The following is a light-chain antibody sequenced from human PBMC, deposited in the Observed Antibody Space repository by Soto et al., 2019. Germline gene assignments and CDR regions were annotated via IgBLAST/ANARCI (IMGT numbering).Light chain of an antibody. J-gene: IGLJ7*01. Sequence: QSVLTQTPSVSAAPGQKVTISCSGTSSNVGNNYVSWYQQFPDTAPKLLIYDNNKRPSGIPDRLSGSKSGASATLVITGVQTGDEADYYCGTWDGSRNWVFGGGTQLTVL. CDR3: GTWDGSRNWV. CDR2: DNN. V-gene: IGLV1-51*01. CDR1: SSNVGNNY.